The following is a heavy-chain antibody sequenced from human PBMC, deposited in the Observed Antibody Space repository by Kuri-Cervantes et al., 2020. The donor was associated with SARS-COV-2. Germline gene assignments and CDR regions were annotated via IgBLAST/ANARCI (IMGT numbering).Heavy chain of an antibody. CDR1: GFTFSSYA. J-gene: IGHJ4*02. Sequence: GESLKISCAASGFTFSSYAIHWVRQAPGKGLEWVAIISYDGSNTYYADSVKGRFTISRDNSKNTLYPQMNSLRTEDTAIYYCARDRVGVHDYWGQGTLVTDSS. CDR2: ISYDGSNT. CDR3: ARDRVGVHDY. V-gene: IGHV3-30-3*01. D-gene: IGHD2-21*01.